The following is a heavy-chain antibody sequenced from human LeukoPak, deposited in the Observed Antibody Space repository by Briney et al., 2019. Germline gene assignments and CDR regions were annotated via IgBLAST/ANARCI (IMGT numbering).Heavy chain of an antibody. J-gene: IGHJ6*03. V-gene: IGHV3-11*04. CDR2: IGTSSTTI. D-gene: IGHD6-25*01. Sequence: NTGGSLRLSCAASGFNLSDYYMSWIRQPPGKGLEWVSNIGTSSTTIYYADSVKGRFTISRDNAKNSLYLQMNSLRADDTAVYYCARFAAGGSYYYYMDVWGKGTTVTVSS. CDR3: ARFAAGGSYYYYMDV. CDR1: GFNLSDYY.